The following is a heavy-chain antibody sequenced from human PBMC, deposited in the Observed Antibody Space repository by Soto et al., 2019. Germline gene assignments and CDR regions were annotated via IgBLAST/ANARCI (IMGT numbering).Heavy chain of an antibody. D-gene: IGHD2-21*02. CDR2: IDPSDSYT. CDR3: ARRLFCDGDCTRRPYDYYGMDV. CDR1: GYSFTSYW. Sequence: LGESLKISCKGSGYSFTSYWIIWVRQMPGKGLEWMGRIDPSDSYTNYSPSFQGHVTISADKSISTAYLQWSSLKASDTAMYYCARRLFCDGDCTRRPYDYYGMDVWGKGTTVTVSS. V-gene: IGHV5-10-1*01. J-gene: IGHJ6*04.